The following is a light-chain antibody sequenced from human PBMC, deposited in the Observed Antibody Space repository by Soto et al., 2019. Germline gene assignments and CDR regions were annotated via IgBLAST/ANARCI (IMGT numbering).Light chain of an antibody. Sequence: EIVLTQSPGTLSLSPGERATLSCRASQSVSSSYLDWYQQKPGQAPRLLIYGASSRATGIPDRFSGSGSGTDFTLTISRLEPEDFAVYYCQQRSNWPLITFGQGTRLEIK. J-gene: IGKJ5*01. CDR2: GAS. CDR3: QQRSNWPLIT. V-gene: IGKV3D-20*02. CDR1: QSVSSSY.